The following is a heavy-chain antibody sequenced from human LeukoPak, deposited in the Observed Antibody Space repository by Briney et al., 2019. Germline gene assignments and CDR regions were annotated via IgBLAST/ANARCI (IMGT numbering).Heavy chain of an antibody. CDR3: ARRGGDCYCLDY. CDR2: ISGSGGST. J-gene: IGHJ4*02. CDR1: GFTVSRNY. Sequence: GGSLRLSCAASGFTVSRNYMSWVRQAPGKGLEWVSAISGSGGSTYYADSVKGRFTISRDNSKNTLYLRMNSLRAEDTAVYYCARRGGDCYCLDYWGQGTLVTVSS. D-gene: IGHD2-21*02. V-gene: IGHV3-23*01.